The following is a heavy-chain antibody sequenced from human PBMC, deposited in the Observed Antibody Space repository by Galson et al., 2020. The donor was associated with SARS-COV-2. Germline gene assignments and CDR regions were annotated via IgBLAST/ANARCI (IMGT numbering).Heavy chain of an antibody. D-gene: IGHD3-22*01. CDR3: AKSYYDSSGYFHDAFDI. CDR1: GFTFSSYA. V-gene: IGHV3-23*01. CDR2: ISGSGGST. J-gene: IGHJ3*02. Sequence: GESLKNSCAAYGFTFSSYAMSWVSQAPGKGLEWVSAISGSGGSTYYADSVKGRFTISRDNSKNTLYLQMNSLRAEDTAVYYCAKSYYDSSGYFHDAFDIWGQGTMVTVSS.